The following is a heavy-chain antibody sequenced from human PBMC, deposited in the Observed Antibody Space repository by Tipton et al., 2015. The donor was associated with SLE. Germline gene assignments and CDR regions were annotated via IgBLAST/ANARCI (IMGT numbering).Heavy chain of an antibody. CDR1: GGSLSGHY. CDR2: IYTSGST. D-gene: IGHD3-10*01. V-gene: IGHV4-4*09. J-gene: IGHJ4*02. Sequence: TLSLTCAVYGGSLSGHYWSWIRQPPGKGLEWIGYIYTSGSTNYNPSLKSRVTISLDTSKNQISLRLNSVIAADTAVYYCARHMARGGASDYWGQGTLVTVSS. CDR3: ARHMARGGASDY.